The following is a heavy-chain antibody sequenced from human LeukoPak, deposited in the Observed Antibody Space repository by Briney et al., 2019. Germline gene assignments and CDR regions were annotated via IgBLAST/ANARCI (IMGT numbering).Heavy chain of an antibody. J-gene: IGHJ5*02. D-gene: IGHD2-2*01. CDR3: AVVVPAAMTNWFDP. Sequence: ASVKVSCKASGYTFTNYHITWVRQATGQGLEWMGWMNPNSGDTGYAQKFQGRVTMTRSTSISTVYMELSSLRSEDTAVYYCAVVVPAAMTNWFDPWGQGTLVTVSS. CDR2: MNPNSGDT. CDR1: GYTFTNYH. V-gene: IGHV1-8*01.